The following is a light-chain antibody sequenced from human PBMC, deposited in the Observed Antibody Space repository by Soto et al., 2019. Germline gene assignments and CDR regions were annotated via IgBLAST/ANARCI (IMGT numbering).Light chain of an antibody. CDR1: QSVSSN. J-gene: IGKJ4*01. Sequence: EIVMTQSPAPLSVSPGERATLSCRASQSVSSNLAWYQQKPGQARRLLIYGASTRATGIPARFSGSGSGTEFTLTISSLQSEEFAVYYCQQYKNWPPLTFGGGTKGDIK. CDR2: GAS. V-gene: IGKV3-15*01. CDR3: QQYKNWPPLT.